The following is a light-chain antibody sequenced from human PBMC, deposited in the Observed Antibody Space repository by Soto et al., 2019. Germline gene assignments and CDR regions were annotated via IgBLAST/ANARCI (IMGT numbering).Light chain of an antibody. J-gene: IGKJ4*01. CDR3: MQGIQLPLT. CDR2: EVA. V-gene: IGKV2D-29*01. CDR1: QSLLHSDGKTY. Sequence: ILMTQSPLSLSVTPGQSTSISCQSSQSLLHSDGKTYLYWYLQKPGQTPPLLIYEVANRFPGVPDRWSGSGSGTDFTLKIIRVEAEDVGVYYCMQGIQLPLTFGGGTKVDIK.